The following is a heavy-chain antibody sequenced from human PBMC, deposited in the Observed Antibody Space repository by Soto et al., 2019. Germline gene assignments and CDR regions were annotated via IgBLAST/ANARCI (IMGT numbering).Heavy chain of an antibody. V-gene: IGHV4-30-4*01. Sequence: SRTCTLSGRCISIGDHYSSLIREPPGTVLEWSGYIYYSGSTYYNPSLKSRVTISVDTSKNQFSLKLRSVTAADTAVYYRAIGAWLLSYDTNWFDPWGRGPLGTVSS. CDR2: IYYSGST. CDR1: GRCISIGDHY. CDR3: AIGAWLLSYDTNWFDP. J-gene: IGHJ5*02. D-gene: IGHD3-22*01.